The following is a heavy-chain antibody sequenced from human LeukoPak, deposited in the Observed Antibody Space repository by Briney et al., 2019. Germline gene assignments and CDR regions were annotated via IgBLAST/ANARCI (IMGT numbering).Heavy chain of an antibody. D-gene: IGHD6-19*01. J-gene: IGHJ6*03. Sequence: GESLKISCMGSGYSFTSYWIGWVRQMPGKGLEWMGIIYPGDSDTRYSPSFQGQVTISADKSISTAYLQWSSLKASDTAMYYCARSSGWYGGYYYYYMDVWGKGTTVTVSS. CDR3: ARSSGWYGGYYYYYMDV. CDR2: IYPGDSDT. CDR1: GYSFTSYW. V-gene: IGHV5-51*01.